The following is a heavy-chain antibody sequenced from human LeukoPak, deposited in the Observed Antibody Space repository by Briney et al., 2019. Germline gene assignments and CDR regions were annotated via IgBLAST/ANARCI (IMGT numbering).Heavy chain of an antibody. Sequence: SETLSLTCTVAGGSISSYYWSWIRQPPGKVLEWIGYIYYIGSTNYNPSLKSRVTRSIDTSKNQFSLKLNSVTAADTAVYYCARSSYYYADDAFDIWAQGTMVTVSS. V-gene: IGHV4-59*01. CDR1: GGSISSYY. J-gene: IGHJ3*02. CDR3: ARSSYYYADDAFDI. D-gene: IGHD3-10*01. CDR2: IYYIGST.